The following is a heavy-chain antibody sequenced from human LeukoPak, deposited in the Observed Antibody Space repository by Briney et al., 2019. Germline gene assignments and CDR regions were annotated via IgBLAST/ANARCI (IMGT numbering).Heavy chain of an antibody. V-gene: IGHV1-18*01. D-gene: IGHD3-22*01. CDR1: GYTFTSYG. Sequence: ASVKVSCKASGYTFTSYGISWVRQAPGQGLEWMGWISAYNGNTNYAQKLQGRVTMTTDTSTSTAYMELRSLRSDDTAVYYCAKGSPNHYDSSGLFDYWGQGTLVTVSS. J-gene: IGHJ4*02. CDR2: ISAYNGNT. CDR3: AKGSPNHYDSSGLFDY.